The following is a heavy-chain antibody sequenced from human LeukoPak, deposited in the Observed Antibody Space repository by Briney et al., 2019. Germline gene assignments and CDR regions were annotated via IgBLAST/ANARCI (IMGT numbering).Heavy chain of an antibody. CDR1: GYTFTSYA. D-gene: IGHD2-21*02. V-gene: IGHV7-4-1*02. J-gene: IGHJ6*03. CDR3: ARARSNIVVVTAILVGYYYMDV. CDR2: INTGSGNP. Sequence: GASVKVSCKASGYTFTSYAMNWVRQAPGQGLEWVGWINTGSGNPTYAQGFTGRFVFSLDTSVGTAYLQISSLKAEDTAVYYCARARSNIVVVTAILVGYYYMDVWGKGTTVTVSS.